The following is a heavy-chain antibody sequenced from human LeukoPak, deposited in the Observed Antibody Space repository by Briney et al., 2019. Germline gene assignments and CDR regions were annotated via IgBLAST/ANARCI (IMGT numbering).Heavy chain of an antibody. Sequence: PGGSLRLSCAASGFTFSGYWMTWVRQAPGKGLEWVANIKQDGSEKHYVDSVKGRFTISRDNAKNSLYLQMNSLRAEDTAVYYCARDHLSRFDFWGQGTLVTVSS. CDR3: ARDHLSRFDF. CDR2: IKQDGSEK. CDR1: GFTFSGYW. J-gene: IGHJ4*02. D-gene: IGHD3-3*02. V-gene: IGHV3-7*01.